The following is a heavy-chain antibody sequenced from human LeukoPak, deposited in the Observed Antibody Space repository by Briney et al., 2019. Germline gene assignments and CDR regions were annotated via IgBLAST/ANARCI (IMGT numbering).Heavy chain of an antibody. CDR1: GGTFSSYA. V-gene: IGHV1-18*01. J-gene: IGHJ4*02. D-gene: IGHD3-10*01. CDR3: ARGPYGSGSYKNDY. CDR2: ISAYNGNT. Sequence: ASVKVSCKASGGTFSSYAISWVRQAPGQGLEWMGWISAYNGNTNYAQKLQGRVTMTTDTSTSTAYMELRSLRSDDTAVYYCARGPYGSGSYKNDYWGQGTLVTVS.